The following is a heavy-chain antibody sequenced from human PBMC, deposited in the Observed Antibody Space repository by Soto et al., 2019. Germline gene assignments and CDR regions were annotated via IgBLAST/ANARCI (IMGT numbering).Heavy chain of an antibody. CDR3: AKDFRSSSGMDV. CDR1: GFTFSNLW. Sequence: GGSLRLSCAASGFTFSNLWMHWVRQAPGKGLEWVSGISWNSGSIGYADSVKGRFTISRDNAKDSLYLQMNSLRAEDTALYYCAKDFRSSSGMDVWGKGTTVTVSS. J-gene: IGHJ6*04. D-gene: IGHD6-6*01. V-gene: IGHV3-9*01. CDR2: ISWNSGSI.